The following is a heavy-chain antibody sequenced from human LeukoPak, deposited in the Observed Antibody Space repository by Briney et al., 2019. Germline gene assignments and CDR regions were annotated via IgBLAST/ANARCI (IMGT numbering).Heavy chain of an antibody. D-gene: IGHD1-26*01. V-gene: IGHV4-31*03. Sequence: SQTLSLTCTVSGGSISSGGYYWSWIRQHPGKGLEWIGYIYYSGGTYYNPSLKSRVTISVDTSKNQFSLKLSSVTAADTAVYYCARGAGTGNYYAHWGQGTLVTVSS. J-gene: IGHJ4*02. CDR1: GGSISSGGYY. CDR2: IYYSGGT. CDR3: ARGAGTGNYYAH.